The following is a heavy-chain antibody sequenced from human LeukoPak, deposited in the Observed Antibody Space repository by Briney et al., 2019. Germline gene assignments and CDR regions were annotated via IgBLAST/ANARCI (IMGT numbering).Heavy chain of an antibody. CDR1: SASISSTNYN. CDR3: AREVDYGDYGHLDY. CDR2: IYFSGTT. J-gene: IGHJ4*02. D-gene: IGHD4-17*01. Sequence: PSQTLSLTCTVSSASISSTNYNWGWLRQPPGKGPEWIGNIYFSGTTYYNPSLKSRVIISVDTSKSQFSLKLNSVTAADTAVYYCAREVDYGDYGHLDYWGQGTLVTVSS. V-gene: IGHV4-39*02.